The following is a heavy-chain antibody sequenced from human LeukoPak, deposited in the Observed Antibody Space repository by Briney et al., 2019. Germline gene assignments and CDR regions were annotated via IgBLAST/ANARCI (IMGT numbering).Heavy chain of an antibody. CDR2: IYTSGST. CDR3: ARALGYCSGGSCYRYYYMDV. CDR1: GGSISSGSYY. Sequence: SQTLSLTCTVSGGSISSGSYYWSWIRQPAGKGLEWIGRIYTSGSTNYNPSLKSRVTISVDTSKNQFSLKLSSVTAADTAVYYCARALGYCSGGSCYRYYYMDVWGKGTTVTVSS. D-gene: IGHD2-15*01. J-gene: IGHJ6*03. V-gene: IGHV4-61*02.